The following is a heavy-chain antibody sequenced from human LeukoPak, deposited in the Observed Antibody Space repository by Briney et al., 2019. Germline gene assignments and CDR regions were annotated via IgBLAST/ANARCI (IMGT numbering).Heavy chain of an antibody. CDR1: GFILSTHG. V-gene: IGHV3-33*01. J-gene: IGHJ4*02. D-gene: IGHD1-26*01. CDR2: MWYDGSRE. Sequence: GGSLRLSCAASGFILSTHGMHWVRQAPGKGLEWVAGMWYDGSREDYADSVKGRFTISRDMSKNTLNLQMNSLRVEDTGMFYCARDLSFGSLDFRGQGTLVTVSS. CDR3: ARDLSFGSLDF.